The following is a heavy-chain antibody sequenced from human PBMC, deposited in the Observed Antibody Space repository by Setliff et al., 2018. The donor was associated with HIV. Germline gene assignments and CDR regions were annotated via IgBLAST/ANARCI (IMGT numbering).Heavy chain of an antibody. J-gene: IGHJ4*02. Sequence: SGPTLVNPTQTLTLTCTFSGFSLSTSRMCVSWIRQPPGKALEWLARIDWDDDKFYNISLKKRLAISKDTSKGQVVLTMANMDPVDTATYYCARGHYDFWSGYYGGVDFDYWGQGTPVTVSS. CDR1: GFSLSTSRMC. V-gene: IGHV2-70*17. CDR2: IDWDDDK. CDR3: ARGHYDFWSGYYGGVDFDY. D-gene: IGHD3-3*01.